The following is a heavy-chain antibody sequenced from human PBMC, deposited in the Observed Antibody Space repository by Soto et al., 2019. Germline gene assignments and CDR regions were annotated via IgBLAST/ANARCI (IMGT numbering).Heavy chain of an antibody. CDR2: ISGSGGST. Sequence: GKGLEWVSAISGSGGSTYYADSVKGRFTISRDNAKNSLYLQMNSLRAEDTAVYYCARDQYYYDSSGCSLYNWFDPWAREPWSPSPQ. D-gene: IGHD3-22*01. V-gene: IGHV3-21*01. J-gene: IGHJ5*02. CDR3: ARDQYYYDSSGCSLYNWFDP.